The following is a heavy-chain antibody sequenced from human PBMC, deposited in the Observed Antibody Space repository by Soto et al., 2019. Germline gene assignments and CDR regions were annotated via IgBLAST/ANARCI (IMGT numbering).Heavy chain of an antibody. J-gene: IGHJ4*02. CDR1: GGTFSIYT. D-gene: IGHD3-22*01. Sequence: QVQLVQSGAEVKKPGSSVKVSCKASGGTFSIYTISWVRQAPRQGLEWMGRIIPILGIANYAQKFQGRVTITADKSTSTAYMELSSLRSEDTAVYYCASRYDSSDYWGQGTLVTVSS. CDR3: ASRYDSSDY. V-gene: IGHV1-69*02. CDR2: IIPILGIA.